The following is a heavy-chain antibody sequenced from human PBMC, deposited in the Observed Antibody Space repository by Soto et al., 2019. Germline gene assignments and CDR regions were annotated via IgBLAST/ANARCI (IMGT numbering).Heavy chain of an antibody. D-gene: IGHD3-16*01. V-gene: IGHV4-30-4*01. J-gene: IGHJ6*02. CDR2: TFSSGTT. Sequence: LSLTCTVSGDSISSGNKYWSWIRQPPGKGLEWIGYTFSSGTTYYNPSLKSRLTMSLDASQNQFSLKLNSLTDADTAVYFCARVPSPFDYYYAMDVWGQGTTVTVSS. CDR3: ARVPSPFDYYYAMDV. CDR1: GDSISSGNKY.